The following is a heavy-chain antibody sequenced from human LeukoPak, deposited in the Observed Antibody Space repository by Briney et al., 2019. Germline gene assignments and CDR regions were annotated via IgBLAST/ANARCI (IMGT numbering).Heavy chain of an antibody. CDR1: GYTFTSYD. D-gene: IGHD6-13*01. CDR3: AIGSSLDYYYYYGMVV. V-gene: IGHV1-8*01. J-gene: IGHJ6*02. CDR2: MNPNSGNT. Sequence: ASVTVSCKASGYTFTSYDINWVRQAAGQGLEWMGWMNPNSGNTGYAQKFQGRVTMTRNTSISTAYMELSSLRSEDTAVYYCAIGSSLDYYYYYGMVVWGQGTTVAAAS.